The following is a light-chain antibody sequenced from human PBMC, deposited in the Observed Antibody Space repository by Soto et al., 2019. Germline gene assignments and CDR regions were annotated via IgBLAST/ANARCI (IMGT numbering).Light chain of an antibody. Sequence: EIVLTQSPGTLSLSPGERATLSCRASQNISSSYLAWYQRKPGQAPRLLIYGASSRATGIPDRFSGRGSGTDFTLIISKLEPEDFAVYYCQQYGSSPYIFGQGTKLEIK. CDR3: QQYGSSPYI. J-gene: IGKJ2*01. CDR1: QNISSSY. CDR2: GAS. V-gene: IGKV3-20*01.